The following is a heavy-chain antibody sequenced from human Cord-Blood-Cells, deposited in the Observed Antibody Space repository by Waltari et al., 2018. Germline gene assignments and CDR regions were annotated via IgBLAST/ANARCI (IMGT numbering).Heavy chain of an antibody. CDR3: ARGPPAYCGGDCYSDAFDI. CDR1: GYTFTRYD. D-gene: IGHD2-21*01. CDR2: MNPNSGNT. V-gene: IGHV1-8*03. J-gene: IGHJ3*02. Sequence: QVQLVQSGAEVKKPGASVKVSCKASGYTFTRYDINWVRQATGQGLEWMGWMNPNSGNTGYAQKFQGRVTITRNTSISTAYMELSSLRSEDTAVYYCARGPPAYCGGDCYSDAFDIWGQGTMVTVSS.